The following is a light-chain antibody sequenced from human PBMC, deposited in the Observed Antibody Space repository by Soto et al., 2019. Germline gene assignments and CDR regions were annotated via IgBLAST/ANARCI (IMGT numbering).Light chain of an antibody. CDR3: QQRSSWPPPT. V-gene: IGKV3-11*01. CDR1: QSIGLA. CDR2: DAS. J-gene: IGKJ4*01. Sequence: EIVMTQSPATLSVSPGEGATLSCRASQSIGLAIAWYQHKPGQAPRLLIYDASNRATGIPPRFSGRGSGTDFTLTISSLEPEDFAVYYCQQRSSWPPPTFGGGTKVDIK.